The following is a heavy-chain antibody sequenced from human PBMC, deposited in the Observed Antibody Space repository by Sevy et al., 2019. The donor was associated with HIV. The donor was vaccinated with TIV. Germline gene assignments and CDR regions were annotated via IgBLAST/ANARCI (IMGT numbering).Heavy chain of an antibody. D-gene: IGHD6-13*01. Sequence: GGSLRLSCAASGFTFSSYAMSWVRQAPGTGLEWVSAISGSGGSTYYADSVKGRFTISRDNSKNTLYLQMNSLRAEDTAVYYCAKEGTGIAAAGTPFFDYWGQGTLVTVSS. CDR2: ISGSGGST. CDR1: GFTFSSYA. CDR3: AKEGTGIAAAGTPFFDY. J-gene: IGHJ4*02. V-gene: IGHV3-23*01.